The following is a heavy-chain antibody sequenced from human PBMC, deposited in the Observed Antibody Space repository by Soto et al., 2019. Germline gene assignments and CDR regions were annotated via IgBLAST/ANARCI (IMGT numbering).Heavy chain of an antibody. V-gene: IGHV4-61*01. Sequence: SETLSLTCTVSGGSVSSGSYYWSWIRQPPGKGLEWIGYIYYSGSTNYNPSLKSRVTISVDTSKNQFSLKLSSVTAADTAVYYWARGLALAADVDFDYWGQGNLVTVSS. J-gene: IGHJ4*02. CDR2: IYYSGST. D-gene: IGHD6-19*01. CDR3: ARGLALAADVDFDY. CDR1: GGSVSSGSYY.